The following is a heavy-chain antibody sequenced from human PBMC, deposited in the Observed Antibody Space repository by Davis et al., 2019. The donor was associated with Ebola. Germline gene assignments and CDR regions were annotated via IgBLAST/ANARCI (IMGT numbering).Heavy chain of an antibody. D-gene: IGHD3-16*02. CDR2: IYHSGST. CDR3: ASLKLGELSLSFDY. Sequence: SETLSLTCAVSGGSISSGGYSWSWIRQPPGKGLEWIGYIYHSGSTYYNPSLKSRVTISVDRSKNQFSLKLSSVTAADTAVYYCASLKLGELSLSFDYWGQGTLVTVSS. J-gene: IGHJ4*02. V-gene: IGHV4-30-2*01. CDR1: GGSISSGGYS.